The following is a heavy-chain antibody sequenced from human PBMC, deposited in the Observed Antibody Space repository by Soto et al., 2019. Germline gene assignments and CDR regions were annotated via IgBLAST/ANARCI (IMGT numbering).Heavy chain of an antibody. J-gene: IGHJ4*02. V-gene: IGHV3-53*01. D-gene: IGHD6-13*01. CDR2: IYSGGPT. Sequence: GGSLRLSCAASGFTVSNNYMSWVRQAPGKGLEWVSVIYSGGPTYYADSVQGRFTISRDTSKNMLYLQMNSLRAEDTAVYYCARDSSTAAGFDYWRQGTLVTVSS. CDR3: ARDSSTAAGFDY. CDR1: GFTVSNNY.